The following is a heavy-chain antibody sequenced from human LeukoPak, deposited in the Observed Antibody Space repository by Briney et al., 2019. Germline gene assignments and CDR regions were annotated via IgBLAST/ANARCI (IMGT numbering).Heavy chain of an antibody. V-gene: IGHV2-5*02. Sequence: SGPTLVNPTQTLTLTCTFSGFSLSTTGVGVGWIRQPPGKALEWLALVFWDDDKRYSPSLKSRLTIIKDTSKNQVLLIMTNMDSVDTATYYCAYQWPDSSSEARRPRYFHYWGQGTLVTVSS. D-gene: IGHD6-6*01. J-gene: IGHJ4*02. CDR2: VFWDDDK. CDR3: AYQWPDSSSEARRPRYFHY. CDR1: GFSLSTTGVG.